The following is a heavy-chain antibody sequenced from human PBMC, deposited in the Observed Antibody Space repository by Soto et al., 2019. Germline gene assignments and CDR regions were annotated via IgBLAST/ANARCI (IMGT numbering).Heavy chain of an antibody. D-gene: IGHD6-13*01. V-gene: IGHV1-18*01. Sequence: QVQLVQSGAEVKKPGSSVKVSCKASGYTVTSYGISWVRQAPGQGLEWMGWISAYNGNTNYAQKLQGRVTMTTDTSTSTAYMELRSLRSDDTAVYYCARELRRIAAAGDVDYWGQGTLVTVSS. CDR3: ARELRRIAAAGDVDY. CDR1: GYTVTSYG. J-gene: IGHJ4*02. CDR2: ISAYNGNT.